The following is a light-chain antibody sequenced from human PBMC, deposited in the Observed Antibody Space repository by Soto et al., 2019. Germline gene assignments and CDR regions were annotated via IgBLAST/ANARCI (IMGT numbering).Light chain of an antibody. CDR2: KAS. CDR3: QQYNSYLPTST. CDR1: QSISSW. J-gene: IGKJ1*01. Sequence: DIEMTQSPSTLSASVGDRVTITCRASQSISSWLAWYQHKPGKAPKLLIYKASSLESGVPSRFSGSGSGTEFTLTISSLQPDDFATYYCQQYNSYLPTSTFGQGTKVEIK. V-gene: IGKV1-5*03.